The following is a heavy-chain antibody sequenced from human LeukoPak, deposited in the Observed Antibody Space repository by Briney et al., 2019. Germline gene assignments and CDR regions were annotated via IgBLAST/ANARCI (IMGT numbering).Heavy chain of an antibody. CDR2: ISSDGSST. D-gene: IGHD3-3*02. Sequence: GGSLRLSCAASGFTFSSYWMHWVRQAPGKGLVWVSRISSDGSSTSYADSVKGRSTISRDNAKNTLYLQMNSLRAEDTAVYYCAIALPPSINTPWKWGQGTLVTVSS. J-gene: IGHJ4*02. CDR3: AIALPPSINTPWK. CDR1: GFTFSSYW. V-gene: IGHV3-74*01.